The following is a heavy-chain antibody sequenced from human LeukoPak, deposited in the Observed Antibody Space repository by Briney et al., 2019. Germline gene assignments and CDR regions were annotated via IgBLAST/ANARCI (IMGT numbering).Heavy chain of an antibody. CDR3: ARWPDYSKDVGY. CDR1: GGSISSYY. J-gene: IGHJ4*02. D-gene: IGHD4-11*01. V-gene: IGHV4-59*01. Sequence: PSETLSLTCTVSGGSISSYYWSWIRQPPGKGLEWIGYIYYSGSTNYNPSLKSRVSISVDTSKNQFSLKLSSVTAADTAVYYCARWPDYSKDVGYWGQGTLVTVSS. CDR2: IYYSGST.